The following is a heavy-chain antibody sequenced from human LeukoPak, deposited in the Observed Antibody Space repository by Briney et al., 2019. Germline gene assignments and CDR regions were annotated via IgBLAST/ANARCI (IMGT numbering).Heavy chain of an antibody. Sequence: GGSLRLSCVASGFTFSGYWMTWVRQAPRKGLEWVANIKQDGSEKYYVDSVKGRFTISRDNAKNSLYLQMNSLRAEDTAVYYCARDNRGDYYYYGMDVWGRGTTVTVSS. V-gene: IGHV3-7*01. CDR1: GFTFSGYW. J-gene: IGHJ6*02. CDR2: IKQDGSEK. CDR3: ARDNRGDYYYYGMDV.